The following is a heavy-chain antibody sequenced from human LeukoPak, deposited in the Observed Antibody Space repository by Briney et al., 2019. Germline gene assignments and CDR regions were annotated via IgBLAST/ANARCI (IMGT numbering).Heavy chain of an antibody. V-gene: IGHV4-39*07. CDR2: IYYSGST. CDR3: ARAEGMDV. J-gene: IGHJ6*02. CDR1: GGSISSSSYY. Sequence: SETLSLTCTVSGGSISSSSYYWGWIRQPPGKGLEWIGSIYYSGSTYYNPSLKSRVTISVDTSKNQFSLKLNSVTAADTAVYYCARAEGMDVWGQGTTITVSS.